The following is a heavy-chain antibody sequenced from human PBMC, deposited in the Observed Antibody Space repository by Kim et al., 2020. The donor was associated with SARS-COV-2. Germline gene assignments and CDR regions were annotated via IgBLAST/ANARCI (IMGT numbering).Heavy chain of an antibody. J-gene: IGHJ4*02. CDR3: ARAMAVDY. V-gene: IGHV1-3*01. D-gene: IGHD3-10*01. Sequence: NGNTESSQKFQGRVTITSETSATTAYKELSSLRSEDTAVYYCARAMAVDYWGQGTLVTVSS. CDR2: NGNT.